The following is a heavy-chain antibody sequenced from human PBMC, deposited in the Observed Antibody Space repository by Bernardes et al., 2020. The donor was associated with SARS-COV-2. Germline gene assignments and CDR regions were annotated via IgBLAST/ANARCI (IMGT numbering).Heavy chain of an antibody. CDR1: GFTFSSFA. Sequence: GGSLRLSCAASGFTFSSFAMAWVRQAPGKGLEWVSAISGSGGSSYYADSVKGRFTISRDNFGNTLFLQLDSLRAEDTAVYYCAKGAYVVVVPASTRFDSWGQGTLVTVSS. D-gene: IGHD2-2*01. V-gene: IGHV3-23*01. J-gene: IGHJ5*01. CDR2: ISGSGGSS. CDR3: AKGAYVVVVPASTRFDS.